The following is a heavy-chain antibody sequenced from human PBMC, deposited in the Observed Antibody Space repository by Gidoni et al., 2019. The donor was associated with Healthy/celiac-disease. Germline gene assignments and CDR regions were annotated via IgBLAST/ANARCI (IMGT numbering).Heavy chain of an antibody. CDR1: GYTFTYRY. D-gene: IGHD2-2*01. V-gene: IGHV1-45*02. J-gene: IGHJ3*02. CDR3: ARGYCSSTSCYDAFDI. CDR2: ITPFNGNT. Sequence: QMQLVQSGAEVKKTGSSVKVSCKASGYTFTYRYLHWVRQAPGQALEWMGWITPFNGNTNYAQKFQDRVTITRDRSMSTAYMELSSLRSEDTAMYYCARGYCSSTSCYDAFDIWGQGTMVAVSS.